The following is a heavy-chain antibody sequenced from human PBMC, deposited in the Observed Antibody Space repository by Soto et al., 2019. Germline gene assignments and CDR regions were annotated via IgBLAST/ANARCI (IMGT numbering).Heavy chain of an antibody. CDR1: GYTFTSYA. V-gene: IGHV1-3*01. D-gene: IGHD3-22*01. Sequence: GASVKVSCKASGYTFTSYAMHWVRQAPGQRLEWMGWINAGNGNTKYSQKFQGRVTITRDTSASTAYMELSSLRSEDTAVYYCARVQGLGFDSSGYYYAVDYWGQGTLVTVSS. CDR2: INAGNGNT. CDR3: ARVQGLGFDSSGYYYAVDY. J-gene: IGHJ4*02.